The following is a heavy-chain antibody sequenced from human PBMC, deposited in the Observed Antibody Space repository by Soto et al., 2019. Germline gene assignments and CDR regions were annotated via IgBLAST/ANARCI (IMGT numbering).Heavy chain of an antibody. Sequence: EVQLVESGGGLVKPGGSLRLSCAASGFTFSSYSMNWVRQAPGKGLEWFSSISSSSSYIYYADSVKGRFTISRDNAKNTLDLQMNSLRAEDTAVYNCARAMYYYGSGSYYNKLQGEHIDYWGQGTLVTVSS. CDR1: GFTFSSYS. CDR3: ARAMYYYGSGSYYNKLQGEHIDY. D-gene: IGHD3-10*01. J-gene: IGHJ4*02. CDR2: ISSSSSYI. V-gene: IGHV3-21*01.